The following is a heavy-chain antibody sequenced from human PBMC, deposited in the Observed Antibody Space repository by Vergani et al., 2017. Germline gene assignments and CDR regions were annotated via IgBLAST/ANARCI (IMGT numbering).Heavy chain of an antibody. V-gene: IGHV4-38-2*02. CDR2: VYHSGST. J-gene: IGHJ4*02. CDR1: GDSINTADY. D-gene: IGHD6-25*01. Sequence: QVHLQESGPGLVKPSETLSLTCSVSGDSINTADYWGWIREPPGKGLEWIGSVYHSGSTSYNPSLQSRVTISVDTSKNQFSLNLNPMTAADTAIYYCAKNSSGGFFDNWCQGALVTVAS. CDR3: AKNSSGGFFDN.